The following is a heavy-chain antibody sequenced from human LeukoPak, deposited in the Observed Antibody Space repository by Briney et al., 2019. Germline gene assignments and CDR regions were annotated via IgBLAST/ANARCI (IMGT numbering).Heavy chain of an antibody. CDR3: ARGGNRYSTFDY. J-gene: IGHJ4*02. D-gene: IGHD6-13*01. CDR2: INPNSGGT. CDR1: GSTFTGYY. Sequence: ASVKVSCKASGSTFTGYYMHWVRQAPGQGLEWMGRINPNSGGTNYAQKFQGRVTMTRDTSISTAYMELSRLRSDDTAVYYCARGGNRYSTFDYWGQGTLVTVSS. V-gene: IGHV1-2*06.